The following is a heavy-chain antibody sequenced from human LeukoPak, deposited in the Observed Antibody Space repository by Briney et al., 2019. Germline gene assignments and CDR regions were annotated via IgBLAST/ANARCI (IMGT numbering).Heavy chain of an antibody. D-gene: IGHD2-8*01. J-gene: IGHJ6*02. CDR1: GGTFSSYA. CDR3: ARAAGGYCTNGVCYYGMDV. CDR2: IIPIFGMA. Sequence: GASVKVSCKASGGTFSSYAISWVRQAPGQGLEWMGRIIPIFGMANYAQKFQGRVTITADKSTSTAYMELSSLRSEDTAVYYCARAAGGYCTNGVCYYGMDVWGQGTTVTVSS. V-gene: IGHV1-69*04.